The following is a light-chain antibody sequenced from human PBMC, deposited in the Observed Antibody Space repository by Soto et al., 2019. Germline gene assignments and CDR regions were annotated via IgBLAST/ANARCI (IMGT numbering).Light chain of an antibody. CDR1: SSDVGGYNY. Sequence: QSVLTQPASVSGSPGQSITISCTGRSSDVGGYNYVSWYQQHPGKAPKFMIYVVSRRPSGVSNRFSGSKSGNTASLTVSGLQAEDEADYYCSSYTSSSTYVFGTGTKVTVL. V-gene: IGLV2-14*01. J-gene: IGLJ1*01. CDR2: VVS. CDR3: SSYTSSSTYV.